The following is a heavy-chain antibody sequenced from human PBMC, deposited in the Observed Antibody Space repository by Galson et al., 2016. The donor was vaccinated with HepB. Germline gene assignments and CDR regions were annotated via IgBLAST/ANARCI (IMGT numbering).Heavy chain of an antibody. CDR3: ARGGYYDSSGSLRY. CDR1: GGTFSSYA. J-gene: IGHJ4*02. Sequence: SVKVSCKASGGTFSSYAISWVRQAPGQGLEWMGGIIPIYGTTNFAQKFQGRVTITADESMTTAYMELSSLRAEDTAVYFCARGGYYDSSGSLRYWGQGTPVTVSS. CDR2: IIPIYGTT. D-gene: IGHD3-22*01. V-gene: IGHV1-69*13.